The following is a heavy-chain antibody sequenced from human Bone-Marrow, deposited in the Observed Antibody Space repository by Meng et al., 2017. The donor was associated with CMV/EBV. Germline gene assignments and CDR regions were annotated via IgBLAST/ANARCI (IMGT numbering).Heavy chain of an antibody. CDR2: MNPNGGNT. D-gene: IGHD2-2*02. Sequence: ASVKVSCKASGYTFTSYYMHWVRQATGQGLEWMGWMNPNGGNTGYAQKFQGRVTMTRTNSISTSYMELSSLRSEDTAVYYCARGNIVVVPAAIHYYYYGMDVWGQGTTVTVSS. CDR3: ARGNIVVVPAAIHYYYYGMDV. CDR1: GYTFTSYY. V-gene: IGHV1-8*02. J-gene: IGHJ6*02.